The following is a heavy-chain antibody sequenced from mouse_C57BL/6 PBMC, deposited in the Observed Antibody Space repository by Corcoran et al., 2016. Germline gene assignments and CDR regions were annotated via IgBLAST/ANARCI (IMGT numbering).Heavy chain of an antibody. V-gene: IGHV9-3*01. Sequence: QIQLVQSGPELKKPGETVKISCKASGYTFTTYGMSWVKQAPGKGLKWMGWINTYSGVPTYADDFKGRFAFSLETSASTAYLQINNLKNEDTATYFCAREGLYWGQGTLVTVSA. CDR2: INTYSGVP. CDR1: GYTFTTYG. CDR3: AREGLY. J-gene: IGHJ3*01. D-gene: IGHD3-3*01.